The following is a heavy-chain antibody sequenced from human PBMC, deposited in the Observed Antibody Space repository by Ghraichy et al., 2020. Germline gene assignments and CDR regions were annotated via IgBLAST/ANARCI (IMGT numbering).Heavy chain of an antibody. CDR3: TKQKGWYKENYAFDY. Sequence: GGSLRLSCEASGFTVSTFAMSWVRQAPGKGLEWVSGISSSGGSTFYSDSVRGRFSISRDNSKNTLHLQMNSLRDEDTALYYCTKQKGWYKENYAFDYWCPGTLVTVSS. CDR1: GFTVSTFA. CDR2: ISSSGGST. D-gene: IGHD6-19*01. V-gene: IGHV3-23*01. J-gene: IGHJ4*02.